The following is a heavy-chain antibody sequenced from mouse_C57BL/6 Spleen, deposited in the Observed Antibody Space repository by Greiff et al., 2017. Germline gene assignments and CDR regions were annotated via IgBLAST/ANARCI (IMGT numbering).Heavy chain of an antibody. CDR3: ARDRVMDY. J-gene: IGHJ4*01. CDR2: ISYDGSN. D-gene: IGHD3-1*01. V-gene: IGHV3-6*01. Sequence: QSGPGLVKPSQSLSLTCSVTGYSITSGYYWNWIRQFPGNKLEWMGYISYDGSNNYNPSLKNRISITRDTSKNQFFLKLNSVTTEDTATYYCARDRVMDYWGQGTSVTVSS. CDR1: GYSITSGYY.